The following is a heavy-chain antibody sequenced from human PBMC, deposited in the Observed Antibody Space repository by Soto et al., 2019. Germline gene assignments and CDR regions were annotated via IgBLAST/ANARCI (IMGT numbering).Heavy chain of an antibody. CDR3: ARDAQGVFLHY. J-gene: IGHJ4*02. Sequence: QVQLVQSGAEVKKPGASVKVSCKASGYTFTSYGISWVRQAPGQGLEWMGWISAYNGNTNYAQKLQRRVTMTRDTSTSTAYMELRSLRSYDTAVYYCARDAQGVFLHYWGQGTLVTVSS. CDR1: GYTFTSYG. CDR2: ISAYNGNT. D-gene: IGHD3-16*01. V-gene: IGHV1-18*01.